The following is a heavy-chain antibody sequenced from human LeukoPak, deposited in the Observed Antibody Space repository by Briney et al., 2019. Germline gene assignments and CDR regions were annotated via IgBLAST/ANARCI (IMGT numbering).Heavy chain of an antibody. CDR3: AELGITMIGGV. CDR2: ISSSGSTI. D-gene: IGHD3-10*02. CDR1: GFTFSSYE. Sequence: GGSLRLSCAASGFTFSSYEISWVRRAPGKGLEWVSYISSSGSTIYYADSVKGRFTISRDNAKNSLYLQMNSLRAEDTAVYYCAELGITMIGGVWGKGTTVTVSS. V-gene: IGHV3-48*03. J-gene: IGHJ6*04.